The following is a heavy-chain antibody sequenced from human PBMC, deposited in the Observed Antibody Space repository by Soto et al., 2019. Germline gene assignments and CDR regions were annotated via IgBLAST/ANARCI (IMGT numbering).Heavy chain of an antibody. V-gene: IGHV3-30*18. CDR3: AKAIAVAGTVDY. J-gene: IGHJ4*02. Sequence: PGGSLRLSCAASGFTFSSYGMHWVRQAPGKGLEWVAVISYDGSNKYYADSVKGRFTISRDNSKNTLYLQMNSLRAEDTAVYYCAKAIAVAGTVDYWGQGTLVTVSS. D-gene: IGHD6-19*01. CDR2: ISYDGSNK. CDR1: GFTFSSYG.